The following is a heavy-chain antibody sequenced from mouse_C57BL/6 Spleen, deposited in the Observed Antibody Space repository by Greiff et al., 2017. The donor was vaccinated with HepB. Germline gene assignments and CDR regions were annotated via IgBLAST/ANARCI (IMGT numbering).Heavy chain of an antibody. Sequence: VQLQQSGPELVKPGASVKISCKASGYAFSSSWMNWVKQRPGKGLEWIGRIYPGDGDTNYNGKFKGKATLTADKSSSTAYMQLSSLTSEDSAVYFCARDGGYGSSYYFDYWGQGTTLTVSS. V-gene: IGHV1-82*01. J-gene: IGHJ2*01. CDR1: GYAFSSSW. CDR2: IYPGDGDT. D-gene: IGHD1-1*01. CDR3: ARDGGYGSSYYFDY.